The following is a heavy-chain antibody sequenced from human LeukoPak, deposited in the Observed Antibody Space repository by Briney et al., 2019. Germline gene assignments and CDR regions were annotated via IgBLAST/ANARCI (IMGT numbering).Heavy chain of an antibody. J-gene: IGHJ3*02. CDR3: ARELRDHGVFDI. CDR2: ICSDGST. CDR1: GFTFSSNY. Sequence: GGSLRLSCAASGFTFSSNYMSWVRQAPGKGLEGVSEICSDGSTYYPASARARFSISRHNSKNTVYPQMNRLRAEDTAVYYCARELRDHGVFDIRGQGTMVTVSS. V-gene: IGHV3-53*01. D-gene: IGHD1-14*01.